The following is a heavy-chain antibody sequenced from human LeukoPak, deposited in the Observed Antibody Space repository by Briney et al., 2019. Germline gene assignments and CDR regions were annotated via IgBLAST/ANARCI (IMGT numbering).Heavy chain of an antibody. Sequence: ASVKVSCKASGYTFISYGISWVRQAPGQGLEWMGWISAYNGNTNYAQKLQGRVTMTTDTSTSTAYMELRSLRSDDTAVYYCARDSAGVVVITSGDFDYWGQGTLVTVSS. J-gene: IGHJ4*02. V-gene: IGHV1-18*01. CDR2: ISAYNGNT. CDR1: GYTFISYG. D-gene: IGHD3-22*01. CDR3: ARDSAGVVVITSGDFDY.